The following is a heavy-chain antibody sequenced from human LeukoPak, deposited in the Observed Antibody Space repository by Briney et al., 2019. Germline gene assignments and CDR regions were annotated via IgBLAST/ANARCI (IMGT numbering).Heavy chain of an antibody. CDR1: GYTFTKYY. CDR3: ARIRDGYNDAYDL. Sequence: ASVKVSFKASGYTFTKYYIYWVRHAPAPGLEWMGLIDPDGGNTNYAQNFQGRVTLTRDTSTSTLYMELSSLRSEDTAIYYCARIRDGYNDAYDLWGQGTVATVPS. J-gene: IGHJ3*01. V-gene: IGHV1-46*01. D-gene: IGHD5-24*01. CDR2: IDPDGGNT.